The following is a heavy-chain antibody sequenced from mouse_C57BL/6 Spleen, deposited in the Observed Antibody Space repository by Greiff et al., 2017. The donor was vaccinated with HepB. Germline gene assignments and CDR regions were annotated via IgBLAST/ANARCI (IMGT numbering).Heavy chain of an antibody. V-gene: IGHV1-42*01. D-gene: IGHD1-1*01. Sequence: VQLQQSGPELVKPGASVKISCKASGYSFTGYYMNWVKQSPEKSLEWIGEINPSTGGTTYNQKFKAKATLTVDKSSSTAYMQLKSLTSEDSAVYYCAREYFITTVFDVWGTGTTVTVSS. CDR2: INPSTGGT. CDR1: GYSFTGYY. CDR3: AREYFITTVFDV. J-gene: IGHJ1*03.